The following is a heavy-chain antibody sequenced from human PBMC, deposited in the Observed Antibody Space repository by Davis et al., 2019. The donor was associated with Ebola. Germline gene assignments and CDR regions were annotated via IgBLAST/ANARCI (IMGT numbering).Heavy chain of an antibody. CDR3: ARGIGFDAFDI. D-gene: IGHD3-10*01. Sequence: GESLKISCAASGFTFSSYGMHWVRQAPGKGLEWVSVIYSGGSTYYADSVKGRFTISRDNSKNTLYLQMNSLRAEDTAVYYCARGIGFDAFDIWGQGTMVTVSS. J-gene: IGHJ3*02. CDR1: GFTFSSYG. V-gene: IGHV3-NL1*01. CDR2: IYSGGST.